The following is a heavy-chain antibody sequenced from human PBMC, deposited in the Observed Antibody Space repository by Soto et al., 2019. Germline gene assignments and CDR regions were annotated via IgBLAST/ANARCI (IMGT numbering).Heavy chain of an antibody. CDR2: ISGSGGST. CDR1: VFTFSSYA. Sequence: GGSMRLSCAASVFTFSSYAMSWVRQAPGKGLEWVSAISGSGGSTYYADSVKGRFTISRDNSKNTLYLQMNSLRAEDTAVYYCARLPLEPGIAAVTWGQGTLVTVSS. V-gene: IGHV3-23*01. CDR3: ARLPLEPGIAAVT. D-gene: IGHD6-13*01. J-gene: IGHJ5*02.